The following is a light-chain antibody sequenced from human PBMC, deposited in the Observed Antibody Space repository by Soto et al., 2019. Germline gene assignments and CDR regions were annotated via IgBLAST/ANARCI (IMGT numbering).Light chain of an antibody. CDR2: VAS. V-gene: IGKV1-39*01. Sequence: DIQMTQSPSSLSAFVGDRVTVTRRASQNINTNLNWYQQKPGKAPKLLIYVASSLQSGVPSRFSGSGSGTDFALTISSLQPEDFATYYCQQSYTTPRTFGQGTKVDIK. CDR3: QQSYTTPRT. CDR1: QNINTN. J-gene: IGKJ1*01.